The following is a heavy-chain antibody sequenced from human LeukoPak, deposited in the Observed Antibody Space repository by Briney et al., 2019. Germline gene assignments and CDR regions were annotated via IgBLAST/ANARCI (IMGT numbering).Heavy chain of an antibody. D-gene: IGHD5-24*01. J-gene: IGHJ4*02. CDR1: GFMFSSNW. Sequence: GGSLRLSCAASGFMFSSNWMSWVRLAPGKGLEWVANIKEDGTETYYEDSVKGRFTISRDNAKNSLYLQMNSLRVEDTAVYYCAKEGRSLQTYWGQGTLVTVSS. CDR2: IKEDGTET. CDR3: AKEGRSLQTY. V-gene: IGHV3-7*03.